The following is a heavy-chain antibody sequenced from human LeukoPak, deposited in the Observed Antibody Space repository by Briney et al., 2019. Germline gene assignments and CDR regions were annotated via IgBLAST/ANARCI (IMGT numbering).Heavy chain of an antibody. CDR3: AKALQEYCSSTSCYCLDY. CDR2: ISGSGGST. D-gene: IGHD2-2*01. V-gene: IGHV3-23*01. J-gene: IGHJ4*02. Sequence: PGRSLRPSCAASGFTFSSYAMSWVRQAPGEGLEWVSSISGSGGSTYYADSVKGRFTISRDNSKNTLYLQMNSLRAEDTAVYYCAKALQEYCSSTSCYCLDYWGQGTLVTVSS. CDR1: GFTFSSYA.